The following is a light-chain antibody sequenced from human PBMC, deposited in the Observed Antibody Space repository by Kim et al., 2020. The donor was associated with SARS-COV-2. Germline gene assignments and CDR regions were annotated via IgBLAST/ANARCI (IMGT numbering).Light chain of an antibody. CDR3: QQRSNWPLT. V-gene: IGKV3-11*01. CDR1: QNIINY. CDR2: DAS. Sequence: SLSPGERATLSCRASQNIINYLAWYQQKPGQAPRLLIYDASTRATGIPARFSGSGSGTDFTLTISSLEPEDFAVYYCQQRSNWPLTFGGGTKVEIK. J-gene: IGKJ4*01.